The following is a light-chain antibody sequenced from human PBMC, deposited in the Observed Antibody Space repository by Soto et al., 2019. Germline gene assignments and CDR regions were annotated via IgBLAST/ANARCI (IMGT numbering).Light chain of an antibody. J-gene: IGKJ3*01. CDR3: QQYGSSPLFT. V-gene: IGKV1-5*01. Sequence: DIQMTQSPSTLSASVGDRVTIACRASQSISRSLAWYQQKPGKAPKVLIYDASSLTSGVTSRFSGSGSGADFTLTISSLQPDDFAVYYCQQYGSSPLFTFGPGTKVDIK. CDR1: QSISRS. CDR2: DAS.